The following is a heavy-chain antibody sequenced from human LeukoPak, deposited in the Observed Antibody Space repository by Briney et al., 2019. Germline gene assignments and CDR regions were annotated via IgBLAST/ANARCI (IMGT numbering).Heavy chain of an antibody. Sequence: GGSLRLSCAASGFTFSSYGMHWVRQAPGKGLEWVAVISYDGSNKYYADSVKGRFTISRDNSKNTLYLQMNSLRAEDTAVYYCAKDTAAAGNGAFDIWGQGTMVTVSS. J-gene: IGHJ3*02. CDR2: ISYDGSNK. V-gene: IGHV3-30*18. D-gene: IGHD6-13*01. CDR3: AKDTAAAGNGAFDI. CDR1: GFTFSSYG.